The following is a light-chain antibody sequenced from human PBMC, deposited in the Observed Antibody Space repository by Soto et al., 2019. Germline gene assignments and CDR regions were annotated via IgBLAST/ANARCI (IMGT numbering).Light chain of an antibody. V-gene: IGKV3-15*01. CDR3: QQYKNWPPLT. Sequence: EIVMTQSPATLSVSPGETATLSCRASQSVSYNLAWYQQKPGQGPRLLIYGAFTRATGIPARFSGSGSGTEFTLTISSLHTEDFALYYCQQYKNWPPLTFGGGTKVEIK. CDR2: GAF. J-gene: IGKJ4*01. CDR1: QSVSYN.